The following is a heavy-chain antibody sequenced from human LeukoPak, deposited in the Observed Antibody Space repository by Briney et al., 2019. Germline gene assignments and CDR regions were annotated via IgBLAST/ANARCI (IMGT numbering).Heavy chain of an antibody. V-gene: IGHV1-8*01. CDR3: AARGASSSSLRPLDF. D-gene: IGHD6-6*01. Sequence: ASVKVSCKASGYTFTSYDINWVRQATGQGPEWMGWMNPNSGNTGYAQKFQGRVAMTRNTSISTAYMELSSLRSEDTAVYYCAARGASSSSLRPLDFWGQGTLVTVSS. CDR1: GYTFTSYD. J-gene: IGHJ4*02. CDR2: MNPNSGNT.